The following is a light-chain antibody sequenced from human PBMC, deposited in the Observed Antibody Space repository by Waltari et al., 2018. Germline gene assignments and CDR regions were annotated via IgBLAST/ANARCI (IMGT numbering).Light chain of an antibody. CDR2: RNN. CDR3: ASWDDSLSVGV. V-gene: IGLV1-47*01. J-gene: IGLJ3*02. CDR1: ISNLGTNY. Sequence: QSVLTQPPSASGTPGQRVTISCSGSISNLGTNYVYWYQQFPGTAPKLLIQRNNRRPSGVPDRFAGSKSGTSASLAISGLRSDDEADYYCASWDDSLSVGVFGGGTKLTVL.